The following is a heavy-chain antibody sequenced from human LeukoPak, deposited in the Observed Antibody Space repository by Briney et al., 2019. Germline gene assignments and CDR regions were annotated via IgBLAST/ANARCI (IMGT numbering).Heavy chain of an antibody. D-gene: IGHD2-15*01. V-gene: IGHV3-23*01. J-gene: IGHJ4*02. CDR1: GFTFSSYA. Sequence: PVGSLRLSCAASGFTFSSYAMSWVRQAPGKGLEWVSAISGSGGSTYYADSVKGRFTISRDNSKNTLYLQMNSLRAEGTAVYYCAKGSGVVVVAAITFDYWGQGTLVTVSS. CDR2: ISGSGGST. CDR3: AKGSGVVVVAAITFDY.